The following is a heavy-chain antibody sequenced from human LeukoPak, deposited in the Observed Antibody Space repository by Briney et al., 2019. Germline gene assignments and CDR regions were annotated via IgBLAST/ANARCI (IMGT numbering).Heavy chain of an antibody. CDR1: NGPINTYQ. CDR3: ASRTYSSSWSPSRPFDY. V-gene: IGHV4-59*12. J-gene: IGHJ4*02. D-gene: IGHD6-13*01. Sequence: SETLSLTCTVSNGPINTYQWSWIRQPPGKGLEWIGNIHYSGSANYNPSLKSRVIISVDTSKNQFSLKLSSVTAADTAVYYCASRTYSSSWSPSRPFDYWGQGTLVTVSS. CDR2: IHYSGSA.